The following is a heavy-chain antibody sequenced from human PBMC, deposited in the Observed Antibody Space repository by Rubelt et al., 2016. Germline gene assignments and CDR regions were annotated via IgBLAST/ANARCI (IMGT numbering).Heavy chain of an antibody. CDR1: GFTFSSYA. D-gene: IGHD1-26*01. CDR3: ATSKVNSGSCGAVLDY. Sequence: EVQLLESGGGLVQFGGSLRLSCAASGFTFSSYAMSWVRQAPGKGLEWVSGICGSGDRTYYADSVKGRFTISRDISKSTLYLQMNSLGAEATAVYYCATSKVNSGSCGAVLDYWGQGALVIVSS. J-gene: IGHJ4*02. V-gene: IGHV3-23*01. CDR2: ICGSGDRT.